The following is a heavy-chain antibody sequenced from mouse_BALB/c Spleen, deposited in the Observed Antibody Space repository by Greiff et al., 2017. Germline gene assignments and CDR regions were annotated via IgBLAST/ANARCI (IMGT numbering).Heavy chain of an antibody. CDR1: GFSLTSYG. CDR2: IWSGGST. D-gene: IGHD2-1*01. J-gene: IGHJ4*01. CDR3: ARNYGNYGAMDY. Sequence: QVQLQQSGPGLVQPSQSLSITCTVSGFSLTSYGVHWVRQSPGKGLEWLGVIWSGGSTDYNSALKSRLSISKDNSKSQVFLKMNSLQTDDTAMYYCARNYGNYGAMDYWGQGTSVTVSS. V-gene: IGHV2-4-1*01.